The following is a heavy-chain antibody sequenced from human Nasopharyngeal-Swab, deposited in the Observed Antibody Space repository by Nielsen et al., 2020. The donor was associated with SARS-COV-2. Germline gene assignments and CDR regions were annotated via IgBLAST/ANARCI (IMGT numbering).Heavy chain of an antibody. CDR1: GFTFSDYY. V-gene: IGHV3-11*01. CDR3: ARVVGYDFWSGLGAFDI. D-gene: IGHD3-3*01. J-gene: IGHJ3*02. Sequence: GGSLRLSCAASGFTFSDYYMRWIRQAPGKGLEWVSYISSSGSTIYYADSVKGRFTISRDNAKNSLYLQMNSLRAEDTAVYYCARVVGYDFWSGLGAFDIWGQGTMVTVSS. CDR2: ISSSGSTI.